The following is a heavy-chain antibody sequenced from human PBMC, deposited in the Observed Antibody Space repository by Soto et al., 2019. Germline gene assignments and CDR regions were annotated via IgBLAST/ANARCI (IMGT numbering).Heavy chain of an antibody. CDR1: GGSIGTYY. Sequence: SETLSLTCTISGGSIGTYYWSWIRRPPGKGLEWIGYIHYSGTTHCNPSLKSRDTISIDTSKNQFSLKLSSVTAADTAVYYCARAGLLWFGELRSPGYYMDVWGKGTTVTVSS. D-gene: IGHD3-10*01. V-gene: IGHV4-59*12. CDR3: ARAGLLWFGELRSPGYYMDV. J-gene: IGHJ6*03. CDR2: IHYSGTT.